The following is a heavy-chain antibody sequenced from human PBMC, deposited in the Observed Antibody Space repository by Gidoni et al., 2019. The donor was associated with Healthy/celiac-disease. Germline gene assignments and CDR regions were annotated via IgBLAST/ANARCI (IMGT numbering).Heavy chain of an antibody. D-gene: IGHD3-22*01. CDR2: INPNSGGT. J-gene: IGHJ4*02. CDR3: ARGRPYYYDSSGHTLDFDY. CDR1: GYTFTGYY. Sequence: QVQLVQSGAEVQKPGASVKVSCKASGYTFTGYYMHWVRQAPGQGLEWMGWINPNSGGTNYAQKFQGWVTMTRDTSISTAYMELSRLRSDDTAVYYCARGRPYYYDSSGHTLDFDYWGQGTLVTVSS. V-gene: IGHV1-2*04.